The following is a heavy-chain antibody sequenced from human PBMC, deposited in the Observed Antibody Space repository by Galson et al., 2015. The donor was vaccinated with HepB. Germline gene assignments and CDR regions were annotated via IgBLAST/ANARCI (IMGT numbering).Heavy chain of an antibody. V-gene: IGHV1-3*01. J-gene: IGHJ3*02. CDR2: INGGNGET. D-gene: IGHD3-22*01. CDR3: ARDRTQYYNTSGYSGAFDI. Sequence: LEWMGWINGGNGETKYSQKFQGRVSVTRDPSASTAYVELSSLTSEDTAVYYCARDRTQYYNTSGYSGAFDIWGQGTVVTVSS.